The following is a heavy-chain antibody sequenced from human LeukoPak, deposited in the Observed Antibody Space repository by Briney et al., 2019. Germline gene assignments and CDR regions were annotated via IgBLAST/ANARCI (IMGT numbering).Heavy chain of an antibody. CDR2: ISYDGSNK. J-gene: IGHJ4*02. V-gene: IGHV3-30*03. Sequence: GGSLRLSCAASGFTFSTSGMHWVRQAPGKGLEWVAVISYDGSNKYYADSVKGRFTISRDNSKNTLYLQMNSLRAEDTAVYYCARVNYYGSGRYFDYWGQGTLVTVSS. D-gene: IGHD3-10*01. CDR1: GFTFSTSG. CDR3: ARVNYYGSGRYFDY.